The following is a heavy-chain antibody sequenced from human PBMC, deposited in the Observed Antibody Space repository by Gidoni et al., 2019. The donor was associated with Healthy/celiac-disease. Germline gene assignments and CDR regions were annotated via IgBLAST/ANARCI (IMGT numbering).Heavy chain of an antibody. CDR1: GGTFSSYT. CDR3: ARAYEVLDAFDI. CDR2: IIPILGRA. D-gene: IGHD3-3*01. Sequence: QVQLVQSGAEVKKPGSSVKVSCKASGGTFSSYTISWVRQAPGQGLEWMGRIIPILGRANYAQKFQGRVTITADKSTITAYMELSSLRSEDTAVYYCARAYEVLDAFDIWGQGTMVTVSS. V-gene: IGHV1-69*08. J-gene: IGHJ3*02.